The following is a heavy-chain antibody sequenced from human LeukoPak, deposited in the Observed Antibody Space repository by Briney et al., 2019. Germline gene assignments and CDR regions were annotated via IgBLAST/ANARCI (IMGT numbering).Heavy chain of an antibody. V-gene: IGHV3-23*01. Sequence: GGSLRLSCAASGFTFSSYGMHWVRQAPGKGLEWVSAISGSGGSTYYADSVKGRFTISRDNSKNTLYLQMNSLRAEDTAVYYCAKWVGEHLYWYFDLWGRGTLVTVSS. CDR2: ISGSGGST. CDR3: AKWVGEHLYWYFDL. CDR1: GFTFSSYG. J-gene: IGHJ2*01. D-gene: IGHD1-26*01.